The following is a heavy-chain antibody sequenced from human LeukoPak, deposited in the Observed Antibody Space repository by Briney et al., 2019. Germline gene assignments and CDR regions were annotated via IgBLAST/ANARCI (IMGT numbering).Heavy chain of an antibody. J-gene: IGHJ5*02. D-gene: IGHD2-15*01. CDR3: ARVPCSGGSCGGWFDP. Sequence: PSETLSLTCAVYGGSFSGYYWSWIRQPPGKGLEWIGYIYYSGSTNYNPSLKSRVTISVDTSKNQFSLKLSSVTAADTAVYYCARVPCSGGSCGGWFDPWGQGTLVTVSS. CDR2: IYYSGST. CDR1: GGSFSGYY. V-gene: IGHV4-59*01.